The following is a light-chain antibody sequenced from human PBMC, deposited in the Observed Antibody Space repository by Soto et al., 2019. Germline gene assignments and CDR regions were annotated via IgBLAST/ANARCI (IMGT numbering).Light chain of an antibody. CDR2: GAS. CDR1: QSVSSS. V-gene: IGKV3-11*01. CDR3: QQRSNWPIT. Sequence: EIVLTQSPATLSLSPGERATLSCKASQSVSSSLAWYQQKPGQAPRLLIYGASSRATGIPDRFSGSGSGPDFTLTISSLEPEDFAVYYCQQRSNWPITFGQGTRLEIK. J-gene: IGKJ5*01.